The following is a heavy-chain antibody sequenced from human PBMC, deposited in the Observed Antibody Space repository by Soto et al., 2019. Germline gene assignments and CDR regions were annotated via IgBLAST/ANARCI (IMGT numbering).Heavy chain of an antibody. CDR2: IIPILGIA. CDR1: GGTFSSYT. V-gene: IGHV1-69*02. J-gene: IGHJ4*02. Sequence: QVQLVQSGAEVKKPGSSVKVSCKASGGTFSSYTISWVRQAPGQGLEWMGRIIPILGIANYAQKFQGRVTITADKSTSTAYMALSSMRSEETAVYYCARANTAMVLDYWGQGTLVTVSS. CDR3: ARANTAMVLDY. D-gene: IGHD5-18*01.